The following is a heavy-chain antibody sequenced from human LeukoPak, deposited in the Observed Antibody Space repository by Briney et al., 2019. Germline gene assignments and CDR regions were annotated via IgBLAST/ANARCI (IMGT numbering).Heavy chain of an antibody. CDR1: GGSFSGYY. CDR2: INHSGST. Sequence: SETLSLTCAVYGGSFSGYYWSWIHQPPGKGLEWIGEINHSGSTNYNPSLKSRVTISVDTSKNQFSLKLSSVTAADTAVYYCARGTITTVTDSWGPGTLATVSS. D-gene: IGHD4-17*01. V-gene: IGHV4-34*01. J-gene: IGHJ4*02. CDR3: ARGTITTVTDS.